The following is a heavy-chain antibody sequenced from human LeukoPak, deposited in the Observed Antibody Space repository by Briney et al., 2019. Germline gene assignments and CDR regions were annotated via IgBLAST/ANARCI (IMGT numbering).Heavy chain of an antibody. Sequence: SETLSLTCAVYGGSFSGYYWSWIRQPPGKGLEWIGEINHSGITNYNPSLKSRVTISVDTSKNQFSLKLTSVTAADTAVYFCATLVSTRYYFDYRGQGTLVTVSS. CDR2: INHSGIT. V-gene: IGHV4-34*01. J-gene: IGHJ4*02. D-gene: IGHD5/OR15-5a*01. CDR1: GGSFSGYY. CDR3: ATLVSTRYYFDY.